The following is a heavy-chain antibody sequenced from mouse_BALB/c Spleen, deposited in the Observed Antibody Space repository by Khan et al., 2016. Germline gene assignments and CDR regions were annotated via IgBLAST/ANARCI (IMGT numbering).Heavy chain of an antibody. CDR2: ISYSGST. Sequence: EVQLQESGPGLVKPSQSLSLTCTVTGYSITSDYAWNWIRQFPGNRLEWMGYISYSGSTSYNPSLKSRISITRDTSKNQFFLQLNSVTSEATATYYCARSDYGDKDAMDYWGQGTSVTVSS. J-gene: IGHJ4*01. D-gene: IGHD1-1*01. CDR3: ARSDYGDKDAMDY. V-gene: IGHV3-2*02. CDR1: GYSITSDYA.